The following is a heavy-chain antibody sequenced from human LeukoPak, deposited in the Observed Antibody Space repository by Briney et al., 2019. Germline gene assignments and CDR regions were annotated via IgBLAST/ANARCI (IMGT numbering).Heavy chain of an antibody. Sequence: ASVKVSCKASGGTFSSYAISWARQAPGQGLEWMGGIIPIFGTANYAQKFQGRVAITTDESTSTAYMELSSLRSEDTAVYYCARDQLPHDAFDIWGQGTMVTVSS. V-gene: IGHV1-69*05. CDR1: GGTFSSYA. CDR2: IIPIFGTA. D-gene: IGHD2-2*01. J-gene: IGHJ3*02. CDR3: ARDQLPHDAFDI.